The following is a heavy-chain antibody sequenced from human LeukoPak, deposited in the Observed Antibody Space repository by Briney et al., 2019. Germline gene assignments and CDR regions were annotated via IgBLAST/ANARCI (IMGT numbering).Heavy chain of an antibody. D-gene: IGHD1-26*01. CDR2: ISYDGSNK. CDR1: GFTFSSYW. J-gene: IGHJ3*02. V-gene: IGHV3-30*18. Sequence: GGSLRLSCAASGFTFSSYWMSWVRQAPGKGLEWVAVISYDGSNKYYADSVKGRFTISRDNSKNTLYLQMNSLRAEDTAVYYCAKCNGGSYDAFDIWGQGTMVTVSS. CDR3: AKCNGGSYDAFDI.